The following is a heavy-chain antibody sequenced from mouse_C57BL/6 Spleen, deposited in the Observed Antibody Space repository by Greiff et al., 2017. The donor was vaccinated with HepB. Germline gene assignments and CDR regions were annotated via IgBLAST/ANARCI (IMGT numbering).Heavy chain of an antibody. CDR1: GYTFTSYW. V-gene: IGHV1-55*01. D-gene: IGHD3-1*01. J-gene: IGHJ1*03. Sequence: VQLQHSGAELVKPGASVKMSCKASGYTFTSYWITWVKQRPGQGLEWIGDIYPGSGSTNYNEKFKSKATLTVDTSSSTAYMQLSSLTSEDSAVYYCARGPTGGYVRYFDVWGTGTTVTVSS. CDR3: ARGPTGGYVRYFDV. CDR2: IYPGSGST.